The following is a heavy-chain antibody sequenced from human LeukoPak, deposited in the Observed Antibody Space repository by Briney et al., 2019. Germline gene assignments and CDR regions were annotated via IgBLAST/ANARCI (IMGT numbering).Heavy chain of an antibody. CDR2: ISSSSSYI. CDR1: GFAFSSYW. J-gene: IGHJ4*02. CDR3: ARDSVKIVVASFDY. Sequence: GGSLRLSCAASGFAFSSYWMSWVCQAPGKGLEWVSSISSSSSYIYYADSVKGRFTISRDNAKNSLYLQMNSLRAEDTAVYYCARDSVKIVVASFDYWGQGTLVTVSS. D-gene: IGHD3-22*01. V-gene: IGHV3-21*01.